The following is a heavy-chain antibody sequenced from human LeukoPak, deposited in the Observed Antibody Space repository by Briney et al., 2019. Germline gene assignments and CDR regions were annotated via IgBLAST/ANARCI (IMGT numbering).Heavy chain of an antibody. CDR1: DGSISSGDYY. V-gene: IGHV2-70*11. Sequence: TLSLTCTASDGSISSGDYYWSWIRQPPGKALEWLARIDWDNDRYYSTSLKTRLTISKDTSKNQVVLTMTNMDPVDTATYYCARTNLRYHYYYGMDVWGQGTTVTVSS. D-gene: IGHD3-16*01. CDR3: ARTNLRYHYYYGMDV. CDR2: IDWDNDR. J-gene: IGHJ6*02.